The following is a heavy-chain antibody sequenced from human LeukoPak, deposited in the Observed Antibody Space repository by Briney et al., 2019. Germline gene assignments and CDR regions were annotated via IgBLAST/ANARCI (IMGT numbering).Heavy chain of an antibody. CDR1: GYTFTSYG. Sequence: ASVKVSCKASGYTFTSYGISWVRQAPGQGLEWMGWISAYNGNTNYAQKLQGRVTMTTDTSTSTAYMELRSLRSDDTAVYYCARDFPRYFDWSTPYFDYWGQGTLATVSS. J-gene: IGHJ4*02. CDR2: ISAYNGNT. D-gene: IGHD3-9*01. CDR3: ARDFPRYFDWSTPYFDY. V-gene: IGHV1-18*01.